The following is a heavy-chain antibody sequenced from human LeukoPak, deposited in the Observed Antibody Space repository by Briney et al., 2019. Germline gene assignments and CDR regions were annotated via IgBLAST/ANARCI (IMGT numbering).Heavy chain of an antibody. Sequence: GGSLRLSCAASGFTFSSYWMSWVRQAPGKGLEWVANIKQDGSEKYYVDSVKGRFTISRDNAKNSLYLQMNSLRAEDTAVYYCAREVSGLDYDFWSGYYTGRVFDYWGQGTLVTVSS. CDR2: IKQDGSEK. V-gene: IGHV3-7*01. J-gene: IGHJ4*02. CDR3: AREVSGLDYDFWSGYYTGRVFDY. D-gene: IGHD3-3*01. CDR1: GFTFSSYW.